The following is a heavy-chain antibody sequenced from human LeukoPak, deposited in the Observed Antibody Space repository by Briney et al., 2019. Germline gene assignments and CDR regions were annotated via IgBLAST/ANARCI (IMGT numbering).Heavy chain of an antibody. D-gene: IGHD3-10*01. Sequence: SVKVSCTASGDSFTSYGISGVRQAPGQGLEWMGWISGYNGNTNYAQKLQGRVTMTTDTSTSTAYMELRSLRSGDTAVYYCARERIYGSGSYYRVENWFDPWGQGTLVTVSS. J-gene: IGHJ5*02. CDR2: ISGYNGNT. V-gene: IGHV1-18*01. CDR1: GDSFTSYG. CDR3: ARERIYGSGSYYRVENWFDP.